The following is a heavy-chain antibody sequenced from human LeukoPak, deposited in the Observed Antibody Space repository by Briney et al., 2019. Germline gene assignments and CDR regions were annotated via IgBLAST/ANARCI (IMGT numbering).Heavy chain of an antibody. CDR3: ARSDCSGGSCYINFDY. CDR1: GGSISSISNYY. CDR2: IYYSGST. D-gene: IGHD2-15*01. J-gene: IGHJ4*02. V-gene: IGHV4-61*01. Sequence: PSETLSLTCIFSGGSISSISNYYWSWIRQPPGKGLEWIGYIYYSGSTNYNPSLKSRVTISIDTSKNQFSLKLISVTAADTAVYYRARSDCSGGSCYINFDYWGQGTLVTVSS.